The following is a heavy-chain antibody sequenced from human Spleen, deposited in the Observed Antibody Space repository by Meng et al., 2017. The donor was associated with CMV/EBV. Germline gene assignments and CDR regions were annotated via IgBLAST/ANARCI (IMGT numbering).Heavy chain of an antibody. CDR1: TFSDYY. J-gene: IGHJ5*02. CDR2: ISSSATTI. CDR3: ARDREYCSSTRCSPGWFDP. Sequence: TFSDYYMSCIRQAPGKGLEWVSYISSSATTIHYADSVKGRFTISRDNAENSLYLQMNSLRAEDTAVYYCARDREYCSSTRCSPGWFDPWGQGTLVTVSS. D-gene: IGHD2-2*01. V-gene: IGHV3-11*01.